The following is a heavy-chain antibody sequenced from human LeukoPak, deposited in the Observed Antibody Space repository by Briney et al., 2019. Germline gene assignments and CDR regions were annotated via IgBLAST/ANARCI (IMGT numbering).Heavy chain of an antibody. V-gene: IGHV3-74*01. J-gene: IGHJ3*02. CDR1: GFTFGIYW. CDR3: ARDEDWSGYYGAFDI. CDR2: INSDGSST. Sequence: PGGSLRLSXAASGFTFGIYWMHWVRQPPGKGLVWLSRINSDGSSTSYADSVKGRFTISRDNAKNTLYLQMNSLRAEDTAVYYCARDEDWSGYYGAFDIWGQGTMVTVSS. D-gene: IGHD3-3*01.